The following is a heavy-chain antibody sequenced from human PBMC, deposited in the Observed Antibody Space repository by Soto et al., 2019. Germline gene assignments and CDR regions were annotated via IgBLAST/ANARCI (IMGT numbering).Heavy chain of an antibody. D-gene: IGHD2-2*02. V-gene: IGHV3-30-3*01. CDR1: GFTFSIYA. J-gene: IGHJ6*02. CDR2: ISFNGSNT. Sequence: GGSLRLSCAASGFTFSIYALHWVRQAPGKGLEWVAVISFNGSNTLYADSVKGRFTISRDNSKSTMYVQMNSLRGEDTAVYYCARGQYCSGTSCYTDYYFGMDVWGQGTTVTVSS. CDR3: ARGQYCSGTSCYTDYYFGMDV.